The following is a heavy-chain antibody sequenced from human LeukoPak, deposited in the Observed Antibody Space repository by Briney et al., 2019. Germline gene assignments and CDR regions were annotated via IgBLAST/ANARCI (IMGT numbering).Heavy chain of an antibody. CDR1: GFTFSNYD. V-gene: IGHV3-30*02. J-gene: IGHJ4*02. D-gene: IGHD6-13*01. Sequence: GGSLRLSCAASGFTFSNYDMNWVRQAPGKGLEWVALIRYDGSNAYYADSVKGRFTISRDNSKNTLYLQMNSLRAEDTAVYYCARDLGYSSSVVYWGQGTLVTVSS. CDR2: IRYDGSNA. CDR3: ARDLGYSSSVVY.